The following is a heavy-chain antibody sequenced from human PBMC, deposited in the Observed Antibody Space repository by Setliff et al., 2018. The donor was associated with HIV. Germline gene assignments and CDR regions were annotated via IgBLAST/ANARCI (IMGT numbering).Heavy chain of an antibody. D-gene: IGHD6-19*01. J-gene: IGHJ5*02. CDR2: IYYTGNT. CDR1: GGSISSYY. V-gene: IGHV4-59*04. Sequence: SETLSLTCTVSGGSISSYYWSWIRQPPGKGLEWIGYIYYTGNTYYNPSLKSRVTISVDTSKNKFSLKLRSVTAADTAVYYCASSVAGSGPNWCDPWGQGTLVTVSS. CDR3: ASSVAGSGPNWCDP.